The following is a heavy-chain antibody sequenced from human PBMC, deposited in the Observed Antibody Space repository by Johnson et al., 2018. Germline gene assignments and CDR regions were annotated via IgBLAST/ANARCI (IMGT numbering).Heavy chain of an antibody. CDR2: ISYSGST. Sequence: QVQLQESGPGLVKPSETLSLTCTVSSGSISNYYWSWIRQPPGKGLEWIGYISYSGSTNYHPSLTSRVTISVDTSKNQFSLKLSSVTAADTAVDYCAREGPEEYFQHGGQGTLVTVSS. J-gene: IGHJ1*01. CDR3: AREGPEEYFQH. V-gene: IGHV4-59*01. CDR1: SGSISNYY.